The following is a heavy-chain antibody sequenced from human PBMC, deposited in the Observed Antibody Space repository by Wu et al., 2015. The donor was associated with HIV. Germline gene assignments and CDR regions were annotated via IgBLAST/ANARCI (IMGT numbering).Heavy chain of an antibody. D-gene: IGHD3-10*01. V-gene: IGHV1-8*02. CDR3: TRGVNYSNWFDP. Sequence: QVRLIQSGAEVKKPGASVKVSCKASGYTFNNYDINWVRQAIGQGLEWMGWMNPHSGNTGYAQSFRGRVTMFRNTSITTAYMELSSLRFDDTAVYYCTRGVNYSNWFDPWGQGTLVTVSS. J-gene: IGHJ5*02. CDR1: GYTFNNYD. CDR2: MNPHSGNT.